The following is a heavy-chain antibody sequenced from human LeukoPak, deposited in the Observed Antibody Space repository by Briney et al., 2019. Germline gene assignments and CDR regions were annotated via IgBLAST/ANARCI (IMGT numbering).Heavy chain of an antibody. D-gene: IGHD3-22*01. Sequence: GGSLRLSCAGSGFTFSSYAMNWVRQAPGKGLQWVSAISRTSSTYYADSVKGRFTISRDNAKNSLYLQMNSLGADDTAVYYCASSSTFDSDGYFLGGYWGQGTLVTVSS. CDR1: GFTFSSYA. J-gene: IGHJ4*02. CDR3: ASSSTFDSDGYFLGGY. V-gene: IGHV3-21*01. CDR2: ISRTSST.